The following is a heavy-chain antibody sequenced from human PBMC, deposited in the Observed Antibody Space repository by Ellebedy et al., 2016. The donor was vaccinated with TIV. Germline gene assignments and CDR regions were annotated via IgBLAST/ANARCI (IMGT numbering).Heavy chain of an antibody. Sequence: PGGSLRLSCAPSGFTYSTYDMSWVRQAPGKGLEWVSGIVGSGAQKYADSVKGRFTISRDNSKNTVDLQMKSLRAEDTAVYFCAKDRTAGDGYWVFDNWGQGTLVSVSS. V-gene: IGHV3-23*01. CDR2: IVGSGA. D-gene: IGHD5-18*01. CDR1: GFTYSTYD. J-gene: IGHJ4*02. CDR3: AKDRTAGDGYWVFDN.